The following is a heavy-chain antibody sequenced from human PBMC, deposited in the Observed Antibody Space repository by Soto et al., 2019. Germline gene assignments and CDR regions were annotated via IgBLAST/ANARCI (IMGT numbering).Heavy chain of an antibody. CDR2: IIPIFGTA. CDR3: ARDVYDSSGNFDY. D-gene: IGHD3-22*01. Sequence: GASVKVSCKASGGTFSSYAISWVRQAPGQGLEWMGGIIPIFGTANYAQKFQGRVTITADESTSTAYMELSSLRSENTAVYYCARDVYDSSGNFDYWGQGTLVTVSS. V-gene: IGHV1-69*13. CDR1: GGTFSSYA. J-gene: IGHJ4*02.